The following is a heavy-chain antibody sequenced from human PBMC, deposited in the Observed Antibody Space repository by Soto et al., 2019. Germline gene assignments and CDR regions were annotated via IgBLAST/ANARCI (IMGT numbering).Heavy chain of an antibody. CDR3: ARGYCSRADCYSGS. CDR1: GYTFFSFW. CDR2: IDSGDSSA. V-gene: IGHV5-10-1*01. J-gene: IGHJ4*02. Sequence: GESLKISCHGSGYTFFSFWIVWVRQVPGKGLEWVGRIDSGDSSATYSPTFQGHVTISADRSTSSAYLQWRSLRASDTAIYFCARGYCSRADCYSGSWGQGSLVTVCS. D-gene: IGHD2-2*01.